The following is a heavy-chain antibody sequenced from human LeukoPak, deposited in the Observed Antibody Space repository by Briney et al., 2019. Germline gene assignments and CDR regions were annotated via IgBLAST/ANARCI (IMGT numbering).Heavy chain of an antibody. CDR3: ARRYTTDAFDI. V-gene: IGHV4-34*01. D-gene: IGHD3-9*01. CDR2: INHSGST. J-gene: IGHJ3*02. Sequence: SETLSLTCAVYGGSFSGYYWSCIRQPPGKGLEWIGEINHSGSTNYNPSLKSRVTISVDTSKNQFSLKLSSVTAADTAVYYCARRYTTDAFDIWGQGTMVTVSS. CDR1: GGSFSGYY.